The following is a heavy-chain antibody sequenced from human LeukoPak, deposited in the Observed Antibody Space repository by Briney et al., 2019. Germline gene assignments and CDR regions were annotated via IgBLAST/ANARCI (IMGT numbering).Heavy chain of an antibody. V-gene: IGHV3-72*01. CDR3: TRVVLVGTTYSYFDY. CDR1: GFTFSDHY. CDR2: TRKKTNSYTT. J-gene: IGHJ4*02. Sequence: GGSLRLSCAASGFTFSDHYMDWVRQAPGKGLEWVGRTRKKTNSYTTEYAASVKGRFTISRDDSKNSLYLQMNSLKAEDTAVYYCTRVVLVGTTYSYFDYWGQGTLVTVAS. D-gene: IGHD1-26*01.